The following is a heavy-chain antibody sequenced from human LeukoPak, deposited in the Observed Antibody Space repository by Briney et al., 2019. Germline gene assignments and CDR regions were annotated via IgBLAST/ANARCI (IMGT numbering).Heavy chain of an antibody. V-gene: IGHV4-39*01. CDR2: IYYSGST. J-gene: IGHJ4*02. CDR3: ARQGTAYNWNDRPIDY. Sequence: SETLSLTCTVSAGSISSSSYYWGWIRQPPGKGLEWIGSIYYSGSTYYNPSLKSRVTISVDTSKNQFSLKLSSVTAADTAVYYCARQGTAYNWNDRPIDYRGQGTLVTVSS. CDR1: AGSISSSSYY. D-gene: IGHD1-1*01.